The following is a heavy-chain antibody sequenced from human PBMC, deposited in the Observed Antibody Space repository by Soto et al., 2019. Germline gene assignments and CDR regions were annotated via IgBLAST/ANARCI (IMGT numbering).Heavy chain of an antibody. V-gene: IGHV3-23*01. Sequence: GSLRLSCAASGFTFSSYAMSWVRQAPGKGLEWVSAISGSGGSTYYADTVKGRFTISRDNSKNTLYLQMNSLRAEDTAVYYCAKVRGSYYYDSSGRGSLDYWGQGTLVTVSS. CDR2: ISGSGGST. CDR3: AKVRGSYYYDSSGRGSLDY. D-gene: IGHD3-22*01. J-gene: IGHJ4*02. CDR1: GFTFSSYA.